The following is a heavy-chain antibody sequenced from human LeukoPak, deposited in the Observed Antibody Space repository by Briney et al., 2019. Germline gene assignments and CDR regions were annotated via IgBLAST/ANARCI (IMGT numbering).Heavy chain of an antibody. CDR2: IYYSGST. J-gene: IGHJ5*02. CDR3: ARHRLTTVTANWFDP. Sequence: SETLTLTCTGSGGSISSSSYYWGWIRQPPGKGLEWIGSIYYSGSTYYNPSLKSRVTISVDTSKNQFSLKLSSVTAADTAVYYCARHRLTTVTANWFDPWGQGTLVTVSS. V-gene: IGHV4-39*01. CDR1: GGSISSSSYY. D-gene: IGHD4-11*01.